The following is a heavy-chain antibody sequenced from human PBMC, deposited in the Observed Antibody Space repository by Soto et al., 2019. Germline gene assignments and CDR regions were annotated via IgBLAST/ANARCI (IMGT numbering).Heavy chain of an antibody. CDR3: ARGGISHWAYFYYLDV. V-gene: IGHV4-34*01. CDR1: GGSLSDYF. D-gene: IGHD2-21*01. CDR2: INHLGSI. J-gene: IGHJ6*03. Sequence: SETLSLTCVVSGGSLSDYFWSWIRQPPGMALEWIGEINHLGSINYNPSLKSRVTMSVDTSKNQFSLTLNSVTAADASTYYCARGGISHWAYFYYLDVWDRGTTVTV.